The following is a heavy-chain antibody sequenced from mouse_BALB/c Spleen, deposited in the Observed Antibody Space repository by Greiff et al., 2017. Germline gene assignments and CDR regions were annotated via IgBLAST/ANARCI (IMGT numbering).Heavy chain of an antibody. CDR3: ARGGDQGAWFAY. CDR1: GYSFTGYY. J-gene: IGHJ3*01. Sequence: DVQLQESGPELVKPGASVKISCKASGYSFTGYYMHWVKQSHVKSLEWIGRINPYNGATSYNQNFKDKASLTVDKSSSTAYMELHSLTSEDSAVYYCARGGDQGAWFAYWGQGTLVTVSA. CDR2: INPYNGAT. V-gene: IGHV1-31*01. D-gene: IGHD3-3*01.